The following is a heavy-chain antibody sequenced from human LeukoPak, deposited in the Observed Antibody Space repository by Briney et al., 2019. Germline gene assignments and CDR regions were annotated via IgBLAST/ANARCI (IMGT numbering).Heavy chain of an antibody. Sequence: ASVKVSCKASGYNFAGYYIHWVRQAPGQGLEWMGRINPRDGETNFAQKFQGRVTMTRDTSISTAYIDLSSLKSDDTAVYYCASTYSSGWYFDYWGQGTLVTVSS. CDR3: ASTYSSGWYFDY. D-gene: IGHD6-19*01. CDR1: GYNFAGYY. V-gene: IGHV1-2*06. CDR2: INPRDGET. J-gene: IGHJ4*02.